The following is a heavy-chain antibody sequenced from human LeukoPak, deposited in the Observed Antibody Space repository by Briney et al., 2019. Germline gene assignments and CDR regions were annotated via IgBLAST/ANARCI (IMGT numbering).Heavy chain of an antibody. CDR1: GGSISSSSYY. Sequence: SETLSLTCTVSGGSISSSSYYWNWIRQPAGKGLEWIGRIYTGGSTKYNPSLKSRVTISVDTSKNQFSLKLRSVTAADTAVYYCVRDRYYYDSSYNWFDPWGQGTLVTVSS. CDR2: IYTGGST. D-gene: IGHD3-22*01. CDR3: VRDRYYYDSSYNWFDP. J-gene: IGHJ5*02. V-gene: IGHV4-61*02.